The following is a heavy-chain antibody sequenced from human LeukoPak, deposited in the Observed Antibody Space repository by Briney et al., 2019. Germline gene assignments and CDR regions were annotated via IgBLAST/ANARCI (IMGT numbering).Heavy chain of an antibody. CDR1: GFSFSNAW. CDR3: ASEEGKYYYDSGSYAFDI. Sequence: GGSLRLSCAASGFSFSNAWMSWVRQAPGKGLEWVGRIKSKTDGGTTDYAAPVKGRFTISRDDSKNTLYLQMNSLKTEDTAVYYCASEEGKYYYDSGSYAFDIWGQGTMVTVSS. V-gene: IGHV3-15*01. CDR2: IKSKTDGGTT. J-gene: IGHJ3*02. D-gene: IGHD3-10*01.